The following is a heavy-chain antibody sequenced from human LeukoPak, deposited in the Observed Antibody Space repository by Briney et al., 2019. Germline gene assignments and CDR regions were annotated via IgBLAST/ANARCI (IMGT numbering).Heavy chain of an antibody. CDR2: IYSGGST. CDR1: GFTVSSNY. Sequence: GGSLRLSCAASGFTVSSNYMSWVCQAPGKGLEWVSVIYSGGSTYYADYVKGRFTISRDNSKNTLYLQMNSLRDEDTAVYYCARDRITMVRGVIKYYYYYMDVWGKGTTVTVSS. J-gene: IGHJ6*03. CDR3: ARDRITMVRGVIKYYYYYMDV. D-gene: IGHD3-10*01. V-gene: IGHV3-66*01.